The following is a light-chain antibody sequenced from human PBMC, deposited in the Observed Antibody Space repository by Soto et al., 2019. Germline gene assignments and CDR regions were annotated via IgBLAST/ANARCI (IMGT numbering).Light chain of an antibody. CDR3: QQCSNWPLT. J-gene: IGKJ1*01. CDR2: DAS. V-gene: IGKV3-11*01. Sequence: MVFTQSPAPLALLPGGAATLSCSASQSVSSYLAWYQQKPGQAPRLLIYDASTRASGIPARFSGSGSGTDFTLTISSLQPEDVAVYYCQQCSNWPLTFGQGTKVDIK. CDR1: QSVSSY.